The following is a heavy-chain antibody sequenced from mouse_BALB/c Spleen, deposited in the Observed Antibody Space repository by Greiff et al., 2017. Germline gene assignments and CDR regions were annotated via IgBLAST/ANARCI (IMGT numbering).Heavy chain of an antibody. Sequence: VMLVESGGGLVQPGGSRKLSCAASGFTFSSFGMHWVRQAPEKGLEWVAYISSGSSTIYYADTVKGRFTISRDNPKNTLFLQMTSLRSEDTAMYYCARDYGYGYAMDYWGQGTSVTVSS. J-gene: IGHJ4*01. CDR3: ARDYGYGYAMDY. CDR1: GFTFSSFG. CDR2: ISSGSSTI. D-gene: IGHD1-2*01. V-gene: IGHV5-17*02.